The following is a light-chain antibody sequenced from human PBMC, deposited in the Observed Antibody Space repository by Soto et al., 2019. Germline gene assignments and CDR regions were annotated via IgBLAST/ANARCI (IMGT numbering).Light chain of an antibody. J-gene: IGKJ1*01. CDR1: QIVDTF. CDR2: KAS. V-gene: IGKV1-5*03. CDR3: QHFYSYPWT. Sequence: DIQITQSPSTLSASVGDRVTITCRAIQIVDTFLAWYQQKPGKAPHLLFYKASSLETGVPSRFSGSGSVTEFTLTISSLQPDDFAPYYSQHFYSYPWTFGQGTTVEIK.